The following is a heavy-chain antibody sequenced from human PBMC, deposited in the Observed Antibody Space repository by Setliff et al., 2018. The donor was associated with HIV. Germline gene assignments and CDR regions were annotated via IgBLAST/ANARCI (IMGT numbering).Heavy chain of an antibody. Sequence: ASVKVSCKTSGYTFDGHYLHWVRQAPGQGLEWMGRISPNNFKTQYAENFQGRATMTWDTSTSTVYMEVSSLRSADTAVYYCARSFKSYLDFFDHWGQGTLVTVSS. CDR1: GYTFDGHY. CDR2: ISPNNFKT. D-gene: IGHD3-10*01. CDR3: ARSFKSYLDFFDH. V-gene: IGHV1-2*06. J-gene: IGHJ4*02.